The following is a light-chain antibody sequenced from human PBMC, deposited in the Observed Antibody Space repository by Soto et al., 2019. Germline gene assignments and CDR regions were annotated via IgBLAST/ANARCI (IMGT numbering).Light chain of an antibody. J-gene: IGLJ2*01. CDR2: SND. CDR1: SANIGSNY. CDR3: AAWDDSLSGHML. V-gene: IGLV1-47*02. Sequence: QSVLTQAPSASGTPGQRVTISCSASSANIGSNYIYWYQHLSGTAPKLLIYSNDQRPSGVPDRFSGSRSGTSASLAISGLRSEDEADYYCAAWDDSLSGHMLFGGGTKLTVL.